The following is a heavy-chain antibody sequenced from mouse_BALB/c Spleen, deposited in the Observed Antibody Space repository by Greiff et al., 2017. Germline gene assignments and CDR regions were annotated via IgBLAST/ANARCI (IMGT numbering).Heavy chain of an antibody. Sequence: DVMLVESGGGLVKPGGSLKLSCAASGFTFSSYTMSWVRQTPEKRLEWVATISSGGSYTYYPDSVKGRFTISRDNAKNTLYLQMSSLKSEDTAMYYCTRDLPAYYFDYWGQGTTLTVSS. D-gene: IGHD1-2*01. V-gene: IGHV5-6-4*01. J-gene: IGHJ2*01. CDR2: ISSGGSYT. CDR3: TRDLPAYYFDY. CDR1: GFTFSSYT.